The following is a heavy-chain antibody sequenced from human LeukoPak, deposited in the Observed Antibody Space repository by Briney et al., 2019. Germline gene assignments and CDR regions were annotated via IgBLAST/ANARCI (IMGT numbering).Heavy chain of an antibody. CDR3: AKEYTNAMDYFDY. CDR2: KSYDGRKQ. V-gene: IGHV3-30*18. CDR1: GFTFSSHG. Sequence: TGGSLRLSCAASGFTFSSHGMHWVRQAPGKGLEWVAVKSYDGRKQYYADSVKGRFTISRDNSKNTLYLQMNSLRAEDTAVYYCAKEYTNAMDYFDYWGQGALVTVSS. J-gene: IGHJ4*02. D-gene: IGHD2-8*01.